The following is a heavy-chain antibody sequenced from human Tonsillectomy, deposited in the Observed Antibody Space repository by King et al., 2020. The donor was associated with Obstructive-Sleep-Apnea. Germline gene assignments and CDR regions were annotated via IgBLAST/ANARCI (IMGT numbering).Heavy chain of an antibody. CDR1: GFTFSSNF. J-gene: IGHJ4*02. V-gene: IGHV3-23*04. CDR2: ISDIGGHT. CDR3: VKYMGLWLGEN. Sequence: VQLVESGGGLIQPGGSLRLSCAASGFTFSSNFMAWVRQAPGRGLEWVSGISDIGGHTFYTESVKGRFTITRDNSLDPLYLQMDNMRAEETALYYCVKYMGLWLGENWGPGPLVTVSS. D-gene: IGHD6-19*01.